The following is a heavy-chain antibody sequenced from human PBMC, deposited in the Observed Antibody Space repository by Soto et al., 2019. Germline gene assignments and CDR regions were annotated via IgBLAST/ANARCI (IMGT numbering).Heavy chain of an antibody. CDR3: AKEDTSSGSLDY. Sequence: GGSLRLSCAASGFPFGENAMSWVRQAPGKGLEWVSGISDSGATTYYADSVRGRFTISRDNSKNPLYLQMKSLRAEDSASYYCAKEDTSSGSLDYWGPGALVTGPS. CDR2: ISDSGATT. J-gene: IGHJ4*02. CDR1: GFPFGENA. V-gene: IGHV3-23*01. D-gene: IGHD6-19*01.